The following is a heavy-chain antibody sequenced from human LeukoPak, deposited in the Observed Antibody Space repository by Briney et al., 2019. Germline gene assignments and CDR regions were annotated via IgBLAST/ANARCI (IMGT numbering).Heavy chain of an antibody. CDR2: INHSGST. V-gene: IGHV4-34*01. Sequence: SETLSLACAVYGGSFSGYYWSWIRQPPGKGLEWIGEINHSGSTNYNPSLKSRVTISVDTSKNQFSLKLSSVTAADTAVYYCARGIVVVPAASFDYWGQGTLVTVSS. CDR3: ARGIVVVPAASFDY. D-gene: IGHD2-2*01. J-gene: IGHJ4*02. CDR1: GGSFSGYY.